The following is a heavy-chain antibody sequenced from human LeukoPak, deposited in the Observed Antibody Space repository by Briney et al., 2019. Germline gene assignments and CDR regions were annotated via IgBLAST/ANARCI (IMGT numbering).Heavy chain of an antibody. CDR2: IYYSGST. J-gene: IGHJ5*02. V-gene: IGHV4-59*08. D-gene: IGHD6-19*01. Sequence: KPSETLSLTCTVSGGSISSYYWSWIRQPPGKGLEWIGYIYYSGSTNYKSSLKSRVTISVDTSKNQLFLRLRFVTATDTAVYYCARQRVAGTSVDPWGQGTLVSVSS. CDR3: ARQRVAGTSVDP. CDR1: GGSISSYY.